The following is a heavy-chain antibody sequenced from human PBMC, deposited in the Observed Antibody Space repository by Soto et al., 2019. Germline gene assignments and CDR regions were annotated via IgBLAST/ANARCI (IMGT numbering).Heavy chain of an antibody. Sequence: LRLSCAASEFTFDKYYMTWVRQAPGKGPEWVANIKPDGSEQYYVDSVKGRFTISRDNANNSLYLQMNSLRAEDTAVYFCARGNWNYYYGFDVWGQGTTVTISS. CDR2: IKPDGSEQ. D-gene: IGHD1-20*01. CDR3: ARGNWNYYYGFDV. J-gene: IGHJ6*02. CDR1: EFTFDKYY. V-gene: IGHV3-7*01.